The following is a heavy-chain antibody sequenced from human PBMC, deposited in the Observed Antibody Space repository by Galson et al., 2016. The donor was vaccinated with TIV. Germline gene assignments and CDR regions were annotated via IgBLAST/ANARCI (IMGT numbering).Heavy chain of an antibody. CDR3: ASDRGSMTMILVVDYYYGMDV. D-gene: IGHD3-22*01. Sequence: SVKVSCKASGYTFSYYGISWVRRAPGQGLEWMGWIRGHSGNTDYDRKFQGRLVMTTDTSTGTAFMEVRGLTSDHTAVYYCASDRGSMTMILVVDYYYGMDVWGQGTTVTVSS. V-gene: IGHV1-18*04. CDR2: IRGHSGNT. CDR1: GYTFSYYG. J-gene: IGHJ6*02.